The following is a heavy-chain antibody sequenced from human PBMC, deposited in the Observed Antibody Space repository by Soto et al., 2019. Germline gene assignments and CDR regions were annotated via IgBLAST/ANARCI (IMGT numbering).Heavy chain of an antibody. Sequence: QVQLVQSGAEVKKPGASVKVSCKASGYTFTSYGISWVRQAPGQGLEWMGWISAYNGNTNYAQKLQGRVTMTTDTSTRTAYMELRGLRSDDTAVYYCARDFSGSYYYDSSGPTFDPWGQGTLVTVSS. J-gene: IGHJ5*02. CDR3: ARDFSGSYYYDSSGPTFDP. CDR2: ISAYNGNT. V-gene: IGHV1-18*01. D-gene: IGHD3-22*01. CDR1: GYTFTSYG.